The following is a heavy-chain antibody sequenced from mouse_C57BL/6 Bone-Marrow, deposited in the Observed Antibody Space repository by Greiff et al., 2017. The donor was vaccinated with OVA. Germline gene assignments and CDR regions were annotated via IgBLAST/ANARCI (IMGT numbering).Heavy chain of an antibody. CDR2: INPSNGGI. CDR1: GYTFTSYW. CDR3: ARKGYGSSYYFDY. D-gene: IGHD1-1*01. J-gene: IGHJ2*01. Sequence: VQLQQPGTELVKPGASVKLSCKASGYTFTSYWMHWVKQRPGQGLEWIGNINPSNGGINYNEKFKSKATLTVDKSSSTAYMQLSSLTSEDSAVYYCARKGYGSSYYFDYWGQGTTLTVSS. V-gene: IGHV1-53*01.